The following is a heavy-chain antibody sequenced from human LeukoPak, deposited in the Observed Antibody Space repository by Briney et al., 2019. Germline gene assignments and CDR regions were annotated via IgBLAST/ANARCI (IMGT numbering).Heavy chain of an antibody. Sequence: SETLSLTCAVYGGSFSGYYWGWIRQPPGKGLEWIGSIYYSGSTYYNPSLKSRVTISVDTSKNQFSLKLSSVTAADTAVYYCARDLGGSYYDFAGAFDIWGQGTMVTVSS. J-gene: IGHJ3*02. D-gene: IGHD3-3*01. CDR2: IYYSGST. V-gene: IGHV4-34*01. CDR3: ARDLGGSYYDFAGAFDI. CDR1: GGSFSGYY.